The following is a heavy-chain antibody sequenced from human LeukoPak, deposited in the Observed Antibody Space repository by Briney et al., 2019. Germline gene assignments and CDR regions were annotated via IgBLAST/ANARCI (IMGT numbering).Heavy chain of an antibody. CDR1: GYTLRELS. D-gene: IGHD2/OR15-2a*01. Sequence: GASVKVSCKVSGYTLRELSMHWVRQVPAKGLQWMGVFDPEDGDSIIAQKFQGRLTMTEDTSTDTANMELSRLTSEDTAMYYCVTGHCNISSCYYYYMDVWGKGTTVTVSS. CDR2: FDPEDGDS. J-gene: IGHJ6*03. CDR3: VTGHCNISSCYYYYMDV. V-gene: IGHV1-24*01.